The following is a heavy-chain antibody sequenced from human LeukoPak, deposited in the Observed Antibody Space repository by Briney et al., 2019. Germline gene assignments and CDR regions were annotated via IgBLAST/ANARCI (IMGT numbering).Heavy chain of an antibody. CDR3: ARGGYSNKHPWFDP. CDR2: MNPNSGNT. D-gene: IGHD6-13*01. J-gene: IGHJ5*02. Sequence: GASVKVSCKASGYTFTSYDINWVRQATGQGLEWMRWMNPNSGNTGYAQKFQGRVTMTRNTSISTAYMELSSLRSEDTAVYYCARGGYSNKHPWFDPWGQGTLVTVSS. CDR1: GYTFTSYD. V-gene: IGHV1-8*01.